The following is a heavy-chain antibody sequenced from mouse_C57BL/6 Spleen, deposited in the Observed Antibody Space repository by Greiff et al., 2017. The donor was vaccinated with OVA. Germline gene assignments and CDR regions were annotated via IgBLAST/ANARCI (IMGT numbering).Heavy chain of an antibody. J-gene: IGHJ4*01. Sequence: EVQLQQSGPELVKPGASVKISCKASGYSFTGYYMNWVKQSPEKSLEWIGEINPSTGGTTYNQKFKAKATLTVDKSSSTAYMQLKSLTSEDSAVYYCAREDYYGSRDYYAMDYWGQGTSVTVSS. CDR3: AREDYYGSRDYYAMDY. V-gene: IGHV1-42*01. D-gene: IGHD1-1*01. CDR1: GYSFTGYY. CDR2: INPSTGGT.